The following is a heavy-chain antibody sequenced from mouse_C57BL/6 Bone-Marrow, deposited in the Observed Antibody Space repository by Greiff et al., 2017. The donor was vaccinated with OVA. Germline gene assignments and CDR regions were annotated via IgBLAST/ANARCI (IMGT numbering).Heavy chain of an antibody. CDR2: INPCDGDT. CDR3: AIRTAQDY. V-gene: IGHV1-74*01. D-gene: IGHD3-2*02. Sequence: QVQLKQPGPELVKPGASVKLSCKASGYTFTSYGMNWVKQRPGQGLEWIGRINPCDGDTNYNQKFKGKATLTVDKSSSTAYMQLSSLTSEGSAVYYSAIRTAQDYWGQGTTLTVSS. J-gene: IGHJ2*01. CDR1: GYTFTSYG.